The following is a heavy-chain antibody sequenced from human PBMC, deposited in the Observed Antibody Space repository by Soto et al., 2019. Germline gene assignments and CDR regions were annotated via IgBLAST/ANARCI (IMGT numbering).Heavy chain of an antibody. CDR2: IKEDGSEK. CDR3: AKTPPFPPDY. Sequence: EVQLVESGGGLVQPGGSLRLSCAVSGFTFSSYWMTWVRQAPGKGLECVDNIKEDGSEKYYVDSVKGRFTISRDNAQNSLFVQMNSLRGQDTAVYYCAKTPPFPPDYWGQGTLVTVSS. CDR1: GFTFSSYW. V-gene: IGHV3-7*01. D-gene: IGHD2-21*01. J-gene: IGHJ4*02.